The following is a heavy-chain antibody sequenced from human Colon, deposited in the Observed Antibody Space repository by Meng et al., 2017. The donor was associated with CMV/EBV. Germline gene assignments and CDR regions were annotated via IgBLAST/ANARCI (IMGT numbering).Heavy chain of an antibody. J-gene: IGHJ4*02. CDR2: IKEDGSQG. Sequence: GESLKISCAASGFTFTTFWMTWVRQAPGKGLEWVANIKEDGSQGYYVDSVKGRFTISRDNAKDVLYLQKNTLRVEDTAMYYFVGQRGDSPFAYWGQGALVTVSS. V-gene: IGHV3-7*01. CDR1: GFTFTTFW. CDR3: VGQRGDSPFAY. D-gene: IGHD5-18*01.